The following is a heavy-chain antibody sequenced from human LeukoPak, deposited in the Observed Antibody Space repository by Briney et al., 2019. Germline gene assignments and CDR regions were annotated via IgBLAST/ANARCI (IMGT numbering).Heavy chain of an antibody. V-gene: IGHV1-69*13. J-gene: IGHJ5*02. Sequence: SVKVSCKASGGTFSSYAISWVRQAPGQGLEWMGGIIPIFGTANYAQKFQGRVTITADESTSTAYMELSSLRSEDTAVYYCAREFRQRSEHYGSGSYRNWFDPWGQGTLVTVSS. CDR1: GGTFSSYA. D-gene: IGHD3-10*01. CDR2: IIPIFGTA. CDR3: AREFRQRSEHYGSGSYRNWFDP.